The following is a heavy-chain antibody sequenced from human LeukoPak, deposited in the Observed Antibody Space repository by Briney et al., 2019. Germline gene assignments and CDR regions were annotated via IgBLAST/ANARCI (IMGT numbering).Heavy chain of an antibody. Sequence: GESLKISCAGSGYSFPSYWIAWVRQMPGKGLEWVGVIYPGDSDARYSPSFQGQVTISADKSISTAYLQWSSLKASDTAMYYCASRSQTGAFDIWGQGTLVTVSS. CDR2: IYPGDSDA. D-gene: IGHD2-15*01. CDR3: ASRSQTGAFDI. V-gene: IGHV5-51*01. CDR1: GYSFPSYW. J-gene: IGHJ3*02.